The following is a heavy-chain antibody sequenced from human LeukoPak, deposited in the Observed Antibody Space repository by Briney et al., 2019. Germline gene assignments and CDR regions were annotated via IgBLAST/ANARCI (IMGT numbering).Heavy chain of an antibody. D-gene: IGHD2/OR15-2a*01. Sequence: ASVKVSCKASGYTFTSYDINWVRQATGQGLEWMGWMNPNSGNTGYAQKFQGRVTITRNTSISTAYMELSSLRSEVTAVYYCERGHFSNPPYYYYYYMDVWGKGTTVTVSS. CDR2: MNPNSGNT. J-gene: IGHJ6*03. V-gene: IGHV1-8*03. CDR1: GYTFTSYD. CDR3: ERGHFSNPPYYYYYYMDV.